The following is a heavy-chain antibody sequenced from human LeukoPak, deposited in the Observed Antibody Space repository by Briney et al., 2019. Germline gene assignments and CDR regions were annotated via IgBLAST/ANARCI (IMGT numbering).Heavy chain of an antibody. CDR1: GYTFTSYY. D-gene: IGHD6-13*01. V-gene: IGHV1-46*01. CDR3: ARDGGYSSSWYDYYYYMDV. Sequence: ASVKVSCKASGYTFTSYYMHWVRQAPGQGLEWMGIINRSGGSTSYAQKFQGRVTMTRDTSTSTVYMELSSLRSEDTAVYYCARDGGYSSSWYDYYYYMDVWGKGTTVTVSS. J-gene: IGHJ6*03. CDR2: INRSGGST.